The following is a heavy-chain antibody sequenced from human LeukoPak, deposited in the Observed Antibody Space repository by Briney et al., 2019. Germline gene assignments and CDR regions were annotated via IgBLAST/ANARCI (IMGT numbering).Heavy chain of an antibody. CDR3: ASSSAYGEDAFDV. V-gene: IGHV5-51*01. CDR2: IYPDDSDT. D-gene: IGHD2-21*01. J-gene: IGHJ3*01. CDR1: GYIFTNYW. Sequence: GESLKISCKGSGYIFTNYWIGWVRQMPGKGLEWMGIIYPDDSDTRYSPSFRGQVTFSADKSSSTAYLQWSSLKASDTAMYYCASSSAYGEDAFDVWGQGTLVTVSS.